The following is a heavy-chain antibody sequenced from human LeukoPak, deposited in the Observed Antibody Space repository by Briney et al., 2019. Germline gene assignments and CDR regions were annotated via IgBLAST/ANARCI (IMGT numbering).Heavy chain of an antibody. D-gene: IGHD1-26*01. J-gene: IGHJ4*02. CDR3: ARVAVGDTYYFDY. V-gene: IGHV3-53*01. CDR2: IYSGGNT. Sequence: PGGSLRLSCAASGFTVSRNYMRWVRQAPGKGLEWVSVIYSGGNTYYADSVKGRFTISRDNSKNTLYLQMNSLRAEDTAVYYCARVAVGDTYYFDYWGQGTLVTVSS. CDR1: GFTVSRNY.